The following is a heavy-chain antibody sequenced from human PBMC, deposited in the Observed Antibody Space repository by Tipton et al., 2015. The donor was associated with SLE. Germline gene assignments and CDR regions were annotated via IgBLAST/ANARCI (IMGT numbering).Heavy chain of an antibody. D-gene: IGHD1-26*01. CDR2: INSDGRST. V-gene: IGHV3-74*01. CDR1: GVTFSSYW. J-gene: IGHJ4*02. CDR3: AREVVATPFDY. Sequence: GSLRLSCAASGVTFSSYWMHWVRQAPGKGLVWVSRINSDGRSTNYADSVKGRFTISRDNAKNTLYLQMNSLRDEDTAVYYCAREVVATPFDYWGQGTLVPVSS.